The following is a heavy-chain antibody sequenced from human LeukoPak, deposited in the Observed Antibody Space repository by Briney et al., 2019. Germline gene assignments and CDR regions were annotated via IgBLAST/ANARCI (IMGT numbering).Heavy chain of an antibody. V-gene: IGHV3-23*01. D-gene: IGHD3-9*01. CDR2: ISGSGGST. CDR3: AKVVNFDWLLLVQGFDY. Sequence: QPGGSLRLSCAASGFTFSSYAMSWVRQAPGKGLEWVSAISGSGGSTYYADSVTGRFTISRENSKNTLYLQMNSLRAEDTAVYYCAKVVNFDWLLLVQGFDYWGQGTLVTVSS. CDR1: GFTFSSYA. J-gene: IGHJ4*02.